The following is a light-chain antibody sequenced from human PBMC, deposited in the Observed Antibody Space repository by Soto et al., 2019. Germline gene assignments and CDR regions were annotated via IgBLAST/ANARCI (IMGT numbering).Light chain of an antibody. Sequence: DIWLTQCPSSLSASVGDRVTISCRASQSISNYLMWYQQKPGKAPNLLIFAAPSLKNGVSSRFSGSGSGTEVTLTISGLQPEDFATYYCQQSSISPRSFGQGTKVDI. CDR2: AAP. V-gene: IGKV1-39*01. J-gene: IGKJ1*01. CDR1: QSISNY. CDR3: QQSSISPRS.